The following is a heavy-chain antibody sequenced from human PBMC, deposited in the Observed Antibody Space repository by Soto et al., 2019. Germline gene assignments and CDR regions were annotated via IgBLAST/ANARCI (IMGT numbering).Heavy chain of an antibody. Sequence: SETLSLTCAVSGGSISSNSWWSWVRQPPGKGLEWIGEIYHNGITNFKSSLKSRVIMKLDKSKNQFSMEMSSVTAADTAVYYCARDTYYFGSSSYGLEPWGPGTMVTVSS. CDR1: GGSISSNSW. V-gene: IGHV4-4*02. CDR3: ARDTYYFGSSSYGLEP. D-gene: IGHD3-22*01. CDR2: IYHNGIT. J-gene: IGHJ5*02.